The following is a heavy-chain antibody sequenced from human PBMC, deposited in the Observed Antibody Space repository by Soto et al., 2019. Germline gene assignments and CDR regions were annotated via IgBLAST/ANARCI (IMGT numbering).Heavy chain of an antibody. V-gene: IGHV1-69*13. CDR1: GGTFSSYA. D-gene: IGHD6-13*01. CDR3: AGAYSSSWYGADFDY. CDR2: IIPIFGTA. J-gene: IGHJ4*02. Sequence: SVKVSCKASGGTFSSYAISWVRQAPGQGLEWMGGIIPIFGTANYAQKFQGRVTITADESTSTAYMELSSLRSEDTAVYYCAGAYSSSWYGADFDYWGQGTLVTVSS.